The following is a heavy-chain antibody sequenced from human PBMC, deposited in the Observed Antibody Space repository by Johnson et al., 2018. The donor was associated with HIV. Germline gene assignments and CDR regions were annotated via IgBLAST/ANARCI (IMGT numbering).Heavy chain of an antibody. Sequence: QVLLVESGGGVVQPGESLTLSCAASGFIFSNYGVHWVRQAPGKGLEWVAFIQNDGTNKYYADFVKGRFTISRDNSRHTVYLQMSNLRTEATAVYYCAKGEAQEGWIQLGSYAFDFWGRGTMVTVSS. D-gene: IGHD5-18*01. CDR2: IQNDGTNK. CDR3: AKGEAQEGWIQLGSYAFDF. J-gene: IGHJ3*01. V-gene: IGHV3-30*02. CDR1: GFIFSNYG.